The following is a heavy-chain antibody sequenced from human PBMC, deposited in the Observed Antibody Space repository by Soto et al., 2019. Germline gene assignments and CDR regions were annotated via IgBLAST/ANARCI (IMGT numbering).Heavy chain of an antibody. Sequence: EVQLLDYGGGVVQPGGSLRLSCAASGFTFSSYAMSWVRQAPGKGLEWVSGISTSGGRTYYADSVKGRFTLSRDNSKKTLYVQMNSLRVEDTAVYYCAREAGPGGWYYGMDVWGQGTTVTVSS. D-gene: IGHD6-19*01. V-gene: IGHV3-23*01. CDR2: ISTSGGRT. CDR1: GFTFSSYA. CDR3: AREAGPGGWYYGMDV. J-gene: IGHJ6*02.